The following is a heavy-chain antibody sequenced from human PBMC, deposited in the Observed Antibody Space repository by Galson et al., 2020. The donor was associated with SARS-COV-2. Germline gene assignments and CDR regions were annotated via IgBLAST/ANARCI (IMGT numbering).Heavy chain of an antibody. CDR2: IYYSGST. J-gene: IGHJ5*02. CDR3: ARHGFLAVAPRSWFDP. D-gene: IGHD6-19*01. V-gene: IGHV4-59*08. CDR1: GGSISSYY. Sequence: SETLSLTCTVSGGSISSYYWSWIRQPPGKGLEWIGYIYYSGSTNYNPSLKSRVTISVDTSKNQFSLKLSSVTAADTAVYYCARHGFLAVAPRSWFDPWGQGTLVTVSS.